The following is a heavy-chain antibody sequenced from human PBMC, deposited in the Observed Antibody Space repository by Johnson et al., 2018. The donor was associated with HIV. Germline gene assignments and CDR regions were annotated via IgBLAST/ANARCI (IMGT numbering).Heavy chain of an antibody. D-gene: IGHD1-26*01. V-gene: IGHV3-30*03. CDR3: ARDSEWELGQEGAFDI. Sequence: QVQLVESGGGVVQPGRSLRLSCAASGFTFSSYGMHWVRQAPGKGLEWVAFISYDGSNKHYAHSVKGRYSISRDNTKNTLYLQMNSLRAEDTAVYYCARDSEWELGQEGAFDIWGQGTMVTVSS. CDR1: GFTFSSYG. J-gene: IGHJ3*02. CDR2: ISYDGSNK.